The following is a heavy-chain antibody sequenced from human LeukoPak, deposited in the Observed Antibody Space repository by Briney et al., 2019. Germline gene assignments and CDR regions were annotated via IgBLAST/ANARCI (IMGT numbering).Heavy chain of an antibody. CDR3: AVDWYDSSGYGTFDY. J-gene: IGHJ4*02. CDR1: GFSFSSYG. D-gene: IGHD3-22*01. V-gene: IGHV3-23*01. Sequence: GESLRLSCAASGFSFSSYGMSWVRQGPGKGLEWASTITGSGGNTDYADSVKGRFTISRDNSKNTLYLQMHSLRAEDTAVYYCAVDWYDSSGYGTFDYWGQGTLVTVSS. CDR2: ITGSGGNT.